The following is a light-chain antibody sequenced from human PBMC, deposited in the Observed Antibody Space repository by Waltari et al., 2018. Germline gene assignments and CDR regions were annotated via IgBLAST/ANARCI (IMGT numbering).Light chain of an antibody. CDR3: QKYDNVPRT. CDR2: DAS. CDR1: QDFTKY. J-gene: IGKJ4*02. V-gene: IGKV1-33*01. Sequence: DIHMTHSTSSLSASVGHRVTITCQASQDFTKYLSWYPQKPGTAPHLLIYDASKWQTGVASRFSGSGYGTDVTLTISRLQPEDIATYDCQKYDNVPRTYGGGTKVEIK.